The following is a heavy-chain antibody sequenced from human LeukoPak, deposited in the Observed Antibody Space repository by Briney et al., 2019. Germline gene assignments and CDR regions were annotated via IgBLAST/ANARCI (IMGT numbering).Heavy chain of an antibody. CDR3: ARARTDSGYDYVWGSYHYLSDFDY. CDR1: GYAFTSYG. D-gene: IGHD3-16*02. V-gene: IGHV1-18*01. J-gene: IGHJ4*02. CDR2: ISGYNGNT. Sequence: ASVKVSCKASGYAFTSYGISWVRQAPGQGLEWMGWISGYNGNTNYAQKLQGRVTMTTDTSSSTAYMELRSLRSDDTAVYYCARARTDSGYDYVWGSYHYLSDFDYWGQRTLVTFSS.